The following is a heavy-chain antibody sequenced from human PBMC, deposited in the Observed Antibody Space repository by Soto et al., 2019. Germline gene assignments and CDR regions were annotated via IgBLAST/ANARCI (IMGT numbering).Heavy chain of an antibody. CDR1: GFTFSSHG. J-gene: IGHJ4*02. V-gene: IGHV3-30*18. Sequence: QVQLVESGGGVVQPGRSLRLSCAASGFTFSSHGMHWVRQAPGKGLEWVAVIPYDGSNKYYADSVKGRFTISRDNSKNTLYLQMNSLRAEDTAVYYCAKDPSSRSMDYWGQGTLVTVSS. CDR3: AKDPSSRSMDY. CDR2: IPYDGSNK. D-gene: IGHD6-6*01.